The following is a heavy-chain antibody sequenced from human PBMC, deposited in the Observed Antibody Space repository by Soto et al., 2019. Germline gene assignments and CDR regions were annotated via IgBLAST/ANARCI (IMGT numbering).Heavy chain of an antibody. Sequence: QVPLQESGPGLVEPSETLSLSCTVSGGSISSYYWSWIRQPPGKGLEWIGYVHDSWGSHYNPSLKSRVAISLDTSKSQFSLKLTCVTATDTAVYYCVRKGFGALHGLVDVWGQGTTVTVSS. J-gene: IGHJ6*02. V-gene: IGHV4-59*08. D-gene: IGHD3-10*01. CDR3: VRKGFGALHGLVDV. CDR2: VHDSWGS. CDR1: GGSISSYY.